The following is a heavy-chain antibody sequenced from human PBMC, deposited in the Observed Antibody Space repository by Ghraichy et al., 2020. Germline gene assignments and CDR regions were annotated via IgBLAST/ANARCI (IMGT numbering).Heavy chain of an antibody. CDR1: GGSISSYY. D-gene: IGHD6-13*01. CDR3: ARYLYSSSWYNWFDP. J-gene: IGHJ5*02. CDR2: IYYSGST. V-gene: IGHV4-59*01. Sequence: SETLSLTCTVSGGSISSYYWSWIRQPPGKGLEWIGYIYYSGSTNYNPSLKSRVTISVDTSKNQFSLKLSSVTAADTAVYYCARYLYSSSWYNWFDPWGQGTLVTVSS.